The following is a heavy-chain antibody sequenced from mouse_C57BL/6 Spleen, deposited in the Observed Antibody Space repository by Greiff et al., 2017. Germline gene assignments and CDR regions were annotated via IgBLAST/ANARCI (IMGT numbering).Heavy chain of an antibody. J-gene: IGHJ3*01. CDR2: IAPSDSYT. CDR1: GYTFTSYW. CDR3: ASSCPAWFAY. V-gene: IGHV1-69*01. Sequence: QVQLQQPGAELVMPGASVKLSCKASGYTFTSYWMHWVKQRPGQGLEWIGEIAPSDSYTNYTQKFKGKSTLTVDKSSSTAYMQLSSLTSEDSAFYYCASSCPAWFAYWGQGTLVTVSA.